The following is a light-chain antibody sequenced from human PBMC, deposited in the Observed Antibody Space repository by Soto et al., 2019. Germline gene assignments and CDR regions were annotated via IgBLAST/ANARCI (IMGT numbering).Light chain of an antibody. V-gene: IGLV1-44*01. J-gene: IGLJ2*01. CDR2: SNN. CDR3: AAWDDSLNGL. CDR1: SSNIGSNT. Sequence: QLVLTQPPSASGTPGQRVTISCSGSSSNIGSNTVNWYQQLPGTAPKLLIYSNNQRPSGVPDRFSGSKSGTSASLAISGLQSEDEADYYCAAWDDSLNGLFGGGTKPTVL.